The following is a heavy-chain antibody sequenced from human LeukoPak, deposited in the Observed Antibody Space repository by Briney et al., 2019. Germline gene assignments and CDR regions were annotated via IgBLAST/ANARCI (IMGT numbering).Heavy chain of an antibody. CDR3: ARSGGSYYFDY. Sequence: GESLKNSCKGSGYSFSNYWIGWVGQMPGKGLEWMGIIYPGDSDTRYSPSFQGQVTISADKSISTAYLQWSSLKTSDTAMYYCARSGGSYYFDYWGQGTLVTVSS. J-gene: IGHJ4*02. V-gene: IGHV5-51*01. CDR1: GYSFSNYW. D-gene: IGHD2-15*01. CDR2: IYPGDSDT.